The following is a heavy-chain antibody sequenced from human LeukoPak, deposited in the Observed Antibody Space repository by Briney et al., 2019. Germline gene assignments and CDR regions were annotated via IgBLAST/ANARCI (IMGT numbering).Heavy chain of an antibody. V-gene: IGHV1-69*13. J-gene: IGHJ4*02. CDR3: ASSGAHSSSWVY. Sequence: ASVKVSCTASGGTFSSYAISWVRQAPGQGLEWMGGIIPIFGTANYAQKFQGRVTITADESTSTAYMELSSLRSEDTAVYYCASSGAHSSSWVYWGQGTLVTVSS. D-gene: IGHD6-13*01. CDR2: IIPIFGTA. CDR1: GGTFSSYA.